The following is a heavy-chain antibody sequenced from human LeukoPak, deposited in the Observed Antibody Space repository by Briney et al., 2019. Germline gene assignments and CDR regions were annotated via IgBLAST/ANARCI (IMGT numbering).Heavy chain of an antibody. D-gene: IGHD1-1*01. J-gene: IGHJ6*03. CDR3: ARGGIPHYYYYMDV. V-gene: IGHV1-2*02. CDR1: VYTFTGYY. CDR2: INPNSGGT. Sequence: ASVKVSCKASVYTFTGYYMHWVRQAPGQELEGMGWINPNSGGTNYAQKFQGRVTITRDTSISTAYMDLSSLRSDDTALYYCARGGIPHYYYYMDVWGKGTTVTVSS.